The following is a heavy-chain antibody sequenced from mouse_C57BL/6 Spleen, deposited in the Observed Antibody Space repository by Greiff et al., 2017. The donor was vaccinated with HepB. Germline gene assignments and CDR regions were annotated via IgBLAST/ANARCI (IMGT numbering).Heavy chain of an antibody. CDR3: ARLSSRKDY. D-gene: IGHD1-1*01. CDR2: INPNNGGT. V-gene: IGHV1-26*01. Sequence: VQLQQSGPELVKPGASVKISCKASGYTFTDYYMNWVKQSHGKSLEWIGDINPNNGGTSYNQKFKGKATLTVDKSSSTAYMELRSLTSEDSAVYYCARLSSRKDYWGQGTTLTVSS. J-gene: IGHJ2*01. CDR1: GYTFTDYY.